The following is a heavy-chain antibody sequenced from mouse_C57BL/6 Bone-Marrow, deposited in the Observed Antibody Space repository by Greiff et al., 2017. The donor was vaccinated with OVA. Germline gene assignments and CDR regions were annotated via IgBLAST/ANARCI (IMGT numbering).Heavy chain of an antibody. Sequence: EVKLMESGEGLVKPGGSLKLSCAASGFTFSSYAMSWVRQTPEKRLEWVAYISSGGDYLYYADTVKGRFTISRDNARNTLYLQMSSLKSEDTAIYYCTRHYSNYGWYFDVWGTGTTVTVSS. J-gene: IGHJ1*03. V-gene: IGHV5-9-1*02. CDR1: GFTFSSYA. CDR3: TRHYSNYGWYFDV. D-gene: IGHD2-5*01. CDR2: ISSGGDYL.